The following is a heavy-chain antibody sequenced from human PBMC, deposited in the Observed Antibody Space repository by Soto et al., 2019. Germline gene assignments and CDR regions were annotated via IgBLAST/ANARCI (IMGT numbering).Heavy chain of an antibody. D-gene: IGHD6-6*01. Sequence: EVQRMESGGGLVKPGGSLRLSCAASGFTFSSYSMNWVRQAPGKGLEWVSSISSSSSYIYYADSVKGRFTISRDNAKNSLYLQMNSLRAEDTAVYYCARDVKRGTAPRHAPSYYGMDVWGQWTTVTVSS. J-gene: IGHJ6*02. CDR2: ISSSSSYI. CDR3: ARDVKRGTAPRHAPSYYGMDV. CDR1: GFTFSSYS. V-gene: IGHV3-21*03.